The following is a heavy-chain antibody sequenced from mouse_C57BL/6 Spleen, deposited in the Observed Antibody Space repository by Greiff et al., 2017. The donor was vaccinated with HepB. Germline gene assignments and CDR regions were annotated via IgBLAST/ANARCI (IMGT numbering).Heavy chain of an antibody. D-gene: IGHD1-1*01. V-gene: IGHV14-2*01. Sequence: VQLQQSGAELVKPGASVKLSCTASGFNIKDYYMHWVKQRTEQGLEWIGRIDPEDGETKYAPKFQGKTTITADTSSNTANLQLSSLTSEDTAVYYCARDYYGSSHTCWGQGTLVTVSA. J-gene: IGHJ3*01. CDR3: ARDYYGSSHTC. CDR2: IDPEDGET. CDR1: GFNIKDYY.